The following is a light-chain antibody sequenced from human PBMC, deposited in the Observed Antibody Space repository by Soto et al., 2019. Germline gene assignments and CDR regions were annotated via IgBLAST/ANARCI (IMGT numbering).Light chain of an antibody. V-gene: IGKV1-5*03. Sequence: IPVTQFPFNLSGYGRERIEITFRASQTISSWLAWYQQKPGKAPKLLIYKASTLESGVPSRFSGSGSGTEFTLTISSLQPDDFATYYCQQYDTYWTFGPGTKVDIK. CDR2: KAS. J-gene: IGKJ1*01. CDR3: QQYDTYWT. CDR1: QTISSW.